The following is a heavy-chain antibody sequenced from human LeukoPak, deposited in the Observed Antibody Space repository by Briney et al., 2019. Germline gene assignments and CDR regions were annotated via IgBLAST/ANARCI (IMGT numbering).Heavy chain of an antibody. CDR3: ARGFPVTRGYSYGPIDY. CDR2: IYYSGST. V-gene: IGHV4-39*01. J-gene: IGHJ4*02. D-gene: IGHD5-18*01. Sequence: AETLSLTCTVSGGSISSSIYYWGRIPQPPGKGLEWIWSIYYSGSTYYNPSRKIPVTISVDKSKNQFSLNRISVTAADRAVYYCARGFPVTRGYSYGPIDYWGQGTLVTVSS. CDR1: GGSISSSIYY.